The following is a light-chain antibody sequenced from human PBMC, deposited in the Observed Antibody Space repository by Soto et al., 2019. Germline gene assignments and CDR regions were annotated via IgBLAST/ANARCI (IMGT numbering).Light chain of an antibody. CDR2: DAS. Sequence: EIVLTQSPGALSLSPGERATLSCRASQSVSSSYLAWYQHKPGQAPRLLISDASNRATGIPARFSGSVSETDFTLTISSLEPEDSAVYYCQQRSNWPSLTFGGATKVDIK. V-gene: IGKV3-11*01. CDR1: QSVSSSY. CDR3: QQRSNWPSLT. J-gene: IGKJ4*01.